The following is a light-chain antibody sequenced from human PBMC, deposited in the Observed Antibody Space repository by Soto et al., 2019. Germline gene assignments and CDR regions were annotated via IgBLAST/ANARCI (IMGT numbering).Light chain of an antibody. Sequence: QSALAQPASVSGSPGQSITISCTGTSGFVGSFSLVSWYQQHPGKAPKVMIYEVSNRPSGVSNRFSGSKSGNTASLTISGLQAEDEADYYCSSYTSSSPYVFGTGTKLTVL. V-gene: IGLV2-14*02. CDR2: EVS. CDR1: SGFVGSFSL. J-gene: IGLJ1*01. CDR3: SSYTSSSPYV.